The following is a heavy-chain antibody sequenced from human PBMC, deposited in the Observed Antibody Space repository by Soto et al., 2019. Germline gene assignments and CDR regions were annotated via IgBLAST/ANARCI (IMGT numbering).Heavy chain of an antibody. CDR2: TYYRSKWYN. CDR3: ARSFNWNYTN. V-gene: IGHV6-1*01. CDR1: GDTASSSSAS. D-gene: IGHD1-7*01. Sequence: SPSLSLTCAISGDTASSSSASGHWIRKPPSRGLEWLGRTYYRSKWYNDYAASVNSRITINPDTSKNQFSLQLGSVTPEDTAVYYGARSFNWNYTNWGQGTLVTVSS. J-gene: IGHJ4*02.